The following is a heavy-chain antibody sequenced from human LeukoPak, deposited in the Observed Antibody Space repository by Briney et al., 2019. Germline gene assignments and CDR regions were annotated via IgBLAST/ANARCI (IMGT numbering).Heavy chain of an antibody. CDR1: GFTFSSSG. D-gene: IGHD3-22*01. Sequence: PGGSLRLSCAASGFTFSSSGMSWVRQAPGKGLEWVSGIVGSGHSTYYADSVKGRFTISRDNAQNSLFLQMNSLRAEDTAVYYCARDDYDSSTPYFFDYWGQGALVTVSS. V-gene: IGHV3-23*01. CDR3: ARDDYDSSTPYFFDY. CDR2: IVGSGHST. J-gene: IGHJ4*02.